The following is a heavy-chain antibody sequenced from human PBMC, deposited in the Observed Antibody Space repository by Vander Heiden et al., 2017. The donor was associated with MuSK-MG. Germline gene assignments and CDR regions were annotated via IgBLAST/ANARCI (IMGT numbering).Heavy chain of an antibody. CDR3: AKDMQTLDAFDV. CDR2: ISGSTGDT. Sequence: EVQLLESGGGLVQPGGSLRLSCAASGFTFSSSAISWVRQAPGRGLEWVSGISGSTGDTYYADSVKGRFTISREYSKNTFYLQMNSLRAADTAIYYCAKDMQTLDAFDVWGQGTMVTVSS. CDR1: GFTFSSSA. J-gene: IGHJ3*01. V-gene: IGHV3-23*01. D-gene: IGHD2-2*01.